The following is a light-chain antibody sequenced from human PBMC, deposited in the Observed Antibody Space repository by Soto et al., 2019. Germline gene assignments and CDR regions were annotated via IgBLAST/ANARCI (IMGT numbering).Light chain of an antibody. CDR2: DAS. V-gene: IGKV3-11*01. CDR3: QQRSNWPPYT. J-gene: IGKJ2*01. Sequence: EIVLTQSPAPLSLSPGERATLSCRASQSVSSDLAWYQQKPGQAPRLLIYDASNRATGIPARFSGSGSGTDFTLPISSLEPEDFAVYYCQQRSNWPPYTFGQGTKLEIK. CDR1: QSVSSD.